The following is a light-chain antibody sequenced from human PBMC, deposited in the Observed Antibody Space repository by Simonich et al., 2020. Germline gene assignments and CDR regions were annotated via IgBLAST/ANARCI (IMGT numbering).Light chain of an antibody. CDR2: RNN. V-gene: IGLV1-47*01. CDR3: QSYDSSLSGVV. CDR1: SSNIGSNY. J-gene: IGLJ2*01. Sequence: TQPPSASGTPGQRVTISCSGSSSNIGSNYVYWYQQLPGTAPKLLIYRNNQRPSGVPDRFSGSKSGTSASLAISGLRSEDEADYYCQSYDSSLSGVVFGGGTKLTVL.